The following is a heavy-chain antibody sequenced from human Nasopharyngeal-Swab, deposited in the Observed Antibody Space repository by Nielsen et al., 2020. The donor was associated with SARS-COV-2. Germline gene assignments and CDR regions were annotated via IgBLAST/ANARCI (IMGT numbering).Heavy chain of an antibody. J-gene: IGHJ6*02. Sequence: ASVKVSCKASGGTFSSYAISWVRQAPGKGLEWMGGFDPEDGETIYAQKFQGRVTMTEDTSTDTAYMELSSLRSEDTAVYYCATDGSGATAYYYYGMDVWGQGTTVTVSS. D-gene: IGHD1-26*01. CDR3: ATDGSGATAYYYYGMDV. CDR1: GGTFSSYA. CDR2: FDPEDGET. V-gene: IGHV1-24*01.